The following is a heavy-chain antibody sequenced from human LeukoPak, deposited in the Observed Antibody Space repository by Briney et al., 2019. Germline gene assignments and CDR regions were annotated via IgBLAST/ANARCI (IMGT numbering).Heavy chain of an antibody. Sequence: ASVKVSCKASGYTFTSYDINWVRQATGQGLEWMGWISAYNGNTNYAQKLQGRVTMTTDTSTSTAYMELRSLRSDDTAVYYCARGTKPHCSGGSCYSPYFDYWGQGTLVTVSS. CDR1: GYTFTSYD. J-gene: IGHJ4*02. V-gene: IGHV1-18*01. CDR2: ISAYNGNT. CDR3: ARGTKPHCSGGSCYSPYFDY. D-gene: IGHD2-15*01.